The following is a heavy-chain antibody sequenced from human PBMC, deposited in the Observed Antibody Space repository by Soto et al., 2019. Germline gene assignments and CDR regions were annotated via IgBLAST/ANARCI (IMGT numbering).Heavy chain of an antibody. J-gene: IGHJ4*02. V-gene: IGHV1-3*01. CDR1: GYMFTTYS. CDR3: ARDGGFYYFDY. D-gene: IGHD3-16*01. Sequence: ASVKVSCKASGYMFTTYSIHWVRQAPGQRLEWMGWISAADGHTKYSQKFQGRVTITRDTSASTAYMELSSLTSEDTAVYYCARDGGFYYFDYWGQGTQVTVSS. CDR2: ISAADGHT.